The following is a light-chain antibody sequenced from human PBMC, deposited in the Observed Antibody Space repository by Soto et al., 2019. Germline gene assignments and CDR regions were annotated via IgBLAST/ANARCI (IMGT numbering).Light chain of an antibody. J-gene: IGLJ7*01. CDR3: SSYTGSDTWV. Sequence: QSVLTQPPSASGSPGQSVTISCTGTSSDVGGYNYVSWYQQHPGKAHKLMISEVSKRPSGVPDRFSGSKSANTASLTVSGLQAEDEADYYCSSYTGSDTWVFGGGTQLTVL. CDR1: SSDVGGYNY. CDR2: EVS. V-gene: IGLV2-8*01.